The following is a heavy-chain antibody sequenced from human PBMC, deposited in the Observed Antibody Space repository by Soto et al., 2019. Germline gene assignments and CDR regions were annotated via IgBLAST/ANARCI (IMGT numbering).Heavy chain of an antibody. V-gene: IGHV3-48*02. J-gene: IGHJ4*02. CDR2: IIGSSSTI. D-gene: IGHD6-6*01. CDR3: ARSIPGVGFDY. Sequence: GGSLRLSCAASGFTFRSYSMNWVRQAPGKGLEWVSYIIGSSSTIYYADSVKGRFTISRDNAKNSLSLQMNSLRDEDTAVYYCARSIPGVGFDYWGQGTLVTVSS. CDR1: GFTFRSYS.